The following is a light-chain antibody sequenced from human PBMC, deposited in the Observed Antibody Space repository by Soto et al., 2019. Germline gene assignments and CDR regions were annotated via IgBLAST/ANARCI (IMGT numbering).Light chain of an antibody. CDR1: QDIRNF. CDR3: QKYSSVPV. Sequence: IQMTQSPTSLSASVGDRVTITCRASQDIRNFVAWYQQKPGQAPKLLIYAASTVQSGVPSRFSGSGSGTDFTLTINSLQPEDVATYSCQKYSSVPVFGPGTKVEIK. J-gene: IGKJ3*01. V-gene: IGKV1-27*01. CDR2: AAS.